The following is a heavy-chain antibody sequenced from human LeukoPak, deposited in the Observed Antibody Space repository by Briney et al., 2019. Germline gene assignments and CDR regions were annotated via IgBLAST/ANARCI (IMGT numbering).Heavy chain of an antibody. J-gene: IGHJ4*02. CDR1: GGSFSGYY. CDR3: ARGTFSGSYYYFDY. D-gene: IGHD1-26*01. Sequence: SETLSLTCAVYGGSFSGYYWSWIRQPPGKGLEWIGEINHSGSTNYNPSLKSRVTISVDTSKNQFSLKLSSVTAADTAVYYCARGTFSGSYYYFDYWGQGTLVTVSS. V-gene: IGHV4-34*01. CDR2: INHSGST.